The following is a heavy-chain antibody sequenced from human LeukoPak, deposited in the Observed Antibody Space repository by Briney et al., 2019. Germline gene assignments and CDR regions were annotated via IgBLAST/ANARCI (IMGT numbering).Heavy chain of an antibody. J-gene: IGHJ4*02. D-gene: IGHD1-20*01. CDR2: ISYDGSNK. Sequence: GGSLSLTCAASGCTFSSYCRHWVRQAQGKGLEWVAVISYDGSNKYYADSVKGRFTISRDNSKDTLYLQMNSLRAEDTAVYYCAKLSLTGLSFDYWGQGTLVTVSS. CDR1: GCTFSSYC. V-gene: IGHV3-30*18. CDR3: AKLSLTGLSFDY.